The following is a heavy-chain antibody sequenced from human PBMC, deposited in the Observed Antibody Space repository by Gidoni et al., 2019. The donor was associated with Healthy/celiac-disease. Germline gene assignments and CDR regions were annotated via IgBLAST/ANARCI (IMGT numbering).Heavy chain of an antibody. V-gene: IGHV3-53*04. CDR2: IYSGGST. D-gene: IGHD3-10*01. J-gene: IGHJ4*02. CDR3: ARSTFTMVRGVIYYFDY. Sequence: EVQLVESGGGLVQPGGSLRLPCAASGFTVSSNYMSWVRQAPGKGLEWVSVIYSGGSTYYADSAKGRFTISRHNSKNTLYLQMNSLRAEDTAVYYCARSTFTMVRGVIYYFDYWGQGTLVTVSS. CDR1: GFTVSSNY.